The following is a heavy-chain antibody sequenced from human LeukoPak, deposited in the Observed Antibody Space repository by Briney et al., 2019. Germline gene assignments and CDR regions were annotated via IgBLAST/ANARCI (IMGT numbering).Heavy chain of an antibody. J-gene: IGHJ4*02. D-gene: IGHD3-9*01. CDR2: VLYDGSMQ. CDR1: GFTFSDYG. CDR3: AKFGDILTGYPYYFDY. Sequence: LPGGSLRLSCAASGFTFSDYGMHWVRQAPGKGLEWVGVVLYDGSMQYYADSVKGRFTISRDNSKSTLSLQMNSLRAEDTAVYYCAKFGDILTGYPYYFDYWGQGTLVTVSS. V-gene: IGHV3-33*06.